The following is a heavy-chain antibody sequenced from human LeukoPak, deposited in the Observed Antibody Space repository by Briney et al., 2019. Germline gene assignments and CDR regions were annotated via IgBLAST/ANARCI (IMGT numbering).Heavy chain of an antibody. CDR3: AREAARYYDILTGYYRGYYMDV. Sequence: GGSLRLSCAASGFTFDDYGMSWVRQAPGKGLEWVSGINWNGGSTVYADSVKGRFTISRDNAKNSLYLQMNSLRAEDTALYHCAREAARYYDILTGYYRGYYMDVWGKGTTVTISS. D-gene: IGHD3-9*01. V-gene: IGHV3-20*01. CDR2: INWNGGST. CDR1: GFTFDDYG. J-gene: IGHJ6*03.